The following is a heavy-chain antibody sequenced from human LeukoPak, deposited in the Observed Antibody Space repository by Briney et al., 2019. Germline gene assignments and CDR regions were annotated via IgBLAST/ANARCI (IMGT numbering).Heavy chain of an antibody. D-gene: IGHD6-19*01. J-gene: IGHJ4*02. CDR1: GYTFTDYW. Sequence: GESLRISCQGSGYTFTDYWIAWVRQMPGKGLEWMGIIFPGDSDTRSSPSFQGQVTISADKSISTAYLQWSSLKASDTAMYYCARRRSSDWYFDYWGQGTLVTVSS. CDR3: ARRRSSDWYFDY. V-gene: IGHV5-51*01. CDR2: IFPGDSDT.